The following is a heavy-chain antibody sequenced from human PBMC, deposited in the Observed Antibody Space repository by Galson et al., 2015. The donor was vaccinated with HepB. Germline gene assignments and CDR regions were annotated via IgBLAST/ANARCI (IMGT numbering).Heavy chain of an antibody. D-gene: IGHD4-17*01. CDR1: GITVSSNY. V-gene: IGHV3-53*05. Sequence: SLRLSCAASGITVSSNYMSWVRQAPGKGLEWVSLISSGGNTDYADSVRGRFTISRDKSKNTLFLQMKSLRAEDTAVYYCMRDKPTTETQWLYGMDVWGRGTTVTVSS. J-gene: IGHJ6*02. CDR2: ISSGGNT. CDR3: MRDKPTTETQWLYGMDV.